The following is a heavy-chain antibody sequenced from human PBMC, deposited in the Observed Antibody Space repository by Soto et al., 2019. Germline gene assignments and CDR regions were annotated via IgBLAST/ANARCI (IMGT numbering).Heavy chain of an antibody. CDR1: GGTFSSNP. J-gene: IGHJ4*02. V-gene: IGHV1-69*06. CDR3: ARRQTSGYNRYFDS. D-gene: IGHD5-12*01. CDR2: TIPTFGAG. Sequence: SLKVSCKASGGTFSSNPISWMRQAPGQGLEWMGGTIPTFGAGSYPQRFQGRLTITADKSTNTAYMELSSLRPEDTAVYYCARRQTSGYNRYFDSWGQGTLVTVSS.